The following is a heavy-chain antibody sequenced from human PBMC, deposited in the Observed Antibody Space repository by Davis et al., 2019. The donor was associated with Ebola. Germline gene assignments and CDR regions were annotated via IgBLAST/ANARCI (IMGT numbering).Heavy chain of an antibody. D-gene: IGHD3-10*01. J-gene: IGHJ6*04. CDR3: ARGQGIYYGMDV. CDR1: GYTFTNYY. V-gene: IGHV1-46*01. Sequence: ASVKVSCKASGYTFTNYYMHWVRQAPGQGLEWMGMINPNDGRTIYAQKFQGRVTVTRDTSTTTVYMELSSLRSEDTAVYYCARGQGIYYGMDVWGKGTTVTVSS. CDR2: INPNDGRT.